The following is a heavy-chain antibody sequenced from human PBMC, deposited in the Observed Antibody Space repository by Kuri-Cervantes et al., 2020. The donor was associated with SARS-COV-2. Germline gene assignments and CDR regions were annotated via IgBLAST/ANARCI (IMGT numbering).Heavy chain of an antibody. CDR3: ARGFWSLGGLEHDYGDYGRSTAKRNYYYYGMDV. Sequence: SVKVSCKASGGTFSSYAISWVRQAPGQGLEWMGGIIPIFGTANYAQKFQGRVTITADESTSTAYMELSSLRSEDTAVYYCARGFWSLGGLEHDYGDYGRSTAKRNYYYYGMDVWGQGTTVTVSS. D-gene: IGHD4-17*01. CDR1: GGTFSSYA. V-gene: IGHV1-69*13. CDR2: IIPIFGTA. J-gene: IGHJ6*02.